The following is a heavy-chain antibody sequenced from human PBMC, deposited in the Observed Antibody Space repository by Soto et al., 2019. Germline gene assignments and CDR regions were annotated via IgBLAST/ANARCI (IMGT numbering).Heavy chain of an antibody. J-gene: IGHJ5*02. CDR2: IYSGGST. CDR3: ARESIAVAGVNWFDP. Sequence: GGSLRLSCAASEFIFSSYSMNWVRQAPGKGLEWVSVIYSGGSTYYADSVKGRFTISRDNSKNTLYLQMNSLRAEDTAVYYCARESIAVAGVNWFDPWGQGTLVTVSS. V-gene: IGHV3-66*01. D-gene: IGHD6-19*01. CDR1: EFIFSSYS.